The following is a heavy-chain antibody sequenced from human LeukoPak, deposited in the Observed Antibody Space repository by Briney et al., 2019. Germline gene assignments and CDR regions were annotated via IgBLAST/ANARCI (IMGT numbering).Heavy chain of an antibody. CDR3: ARGTYFYDSSGYYHGWYFDY. J-gene: IGHJ4*02. D-gene: IGHD3-22*01. CDR1: GFTFSSYN. V-gene: IGHV3-48*02. CDR2: ISSSSSPM. Sequence: GGSLTLSCAASGFTFSSYNMNWVRQAPGKGLEWVSYISSSSSPMYNADSVKGRFTISRDSAKNSLYLQMNSLRDEDTAVYYCARGTYFYDSSGYYHGWYFDYWGQGTLVTVSS.